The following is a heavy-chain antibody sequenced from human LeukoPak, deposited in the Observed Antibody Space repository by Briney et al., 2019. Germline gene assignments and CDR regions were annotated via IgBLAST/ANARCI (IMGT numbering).Heavy chain of an antibody. J-gene: IGHJ4*02. V-gene: IGHV3-23*01. CDR2: IGGSDGTT. CDR1: GFTFSRYA. CDR3: AKVLDSGSVPDY. D-gene: IGHD1-26*01. Sequence: GGSLRLSCAASGFTFSRYAMLWVRQSPGKGLEWVSAIGGSDGTTYYADSVKGRCIISRDNYKNILYLQMNSLRVEDTAIYYCAKVLDSGSVPDYWGQGTLATVSS.